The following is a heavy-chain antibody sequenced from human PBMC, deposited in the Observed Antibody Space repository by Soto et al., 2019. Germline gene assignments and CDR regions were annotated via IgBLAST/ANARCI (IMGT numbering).Heavy chain of an antibody. CDR1: GGSISSSGYY. J-gene: IGHJ4*02. CDR3: ARTGDCGGNCYSGYYFDY. V-gene: IGHV4-39*01. CDR2: IYYSGTP. Sequence: QLQLQESGPGLVKPSETLSLTCIVSGGSISSSGYYWGWIRQPPGKGLEWIGSIYYSGTPYYNPSLKSRVTISVDTSKNQFSLKVTSVTAADTAVYYCARTGDCGGNCYSGYYFDYWGQGPLVTVSS. D-gene: IGHD2-21*02.